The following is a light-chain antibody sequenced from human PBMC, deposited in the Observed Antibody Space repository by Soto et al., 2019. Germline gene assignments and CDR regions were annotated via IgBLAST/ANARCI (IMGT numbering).Light chain of an antibody. CDR1: QSLNSW. Sequence: DIQMTQSTSTLSASVGDRVSITCRASQSLNSWLAWYQQKPGKAPKLLIYKTSTLESGVPSRFSGSGSGTEFTLTISNRLPDDFATYYSQQYNTYSFGQGTKLEIK. CDR2: KTS. V-gene: IGKV1-5*03. J-gene: IGKJ2*01. CDR3: QQYNTYS.